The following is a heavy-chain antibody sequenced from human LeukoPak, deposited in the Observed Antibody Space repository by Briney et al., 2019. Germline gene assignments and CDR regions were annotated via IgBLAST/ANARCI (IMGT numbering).Heavy chain of an antibody. D-gene: IGHD1-26*01. CDR3: ARGAILGGYNLIDD. Sequence: PGKSLRLSCAASGFSSGTYAMHWVRQAPGKGLEWVALILYDGSLENTADSVRGRFIISRDNSKNTLFLQMNSLRIEDTAVYYCARGAILGGYNLIDDWGQGTLVTVSS. J-gene: IGHJ4*02. CDR1: GFSSGTYA. V-gene: IGHV3-30*04. CDR2: ILYDGSLE.